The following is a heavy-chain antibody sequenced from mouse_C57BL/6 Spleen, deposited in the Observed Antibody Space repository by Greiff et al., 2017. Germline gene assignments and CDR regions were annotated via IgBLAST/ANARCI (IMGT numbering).Heavy chain of an antibody. Sequence: PGKGLEWIGRIHPGDGDTNYNGKFKGKATLTADKSSSTASMQLISLTSEDSAVYFCARSILTGTEAYWGKGTLVTVYA. V-gene: IGHV1-82*01. D-gene: IGHD4-1*01. J-gene: IGHJ3*01. CDR2: IHPGDGDT. CDR3: ARSILTGTEAY.